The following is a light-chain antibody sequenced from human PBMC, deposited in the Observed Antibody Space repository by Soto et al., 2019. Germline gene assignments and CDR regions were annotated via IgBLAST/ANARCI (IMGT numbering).Light chain of an antibody. Sequence: QSVLTQPPSASATPGQRVTISCFGSGSNIGNSFVYWYQQLPGTAPKLLIYRNNQRPSGVPDRFSGPKSGTSASLAISGLRSEDEADYYCAAWDDSLSGYVFGSGTKVTIL. J-gene: IGLJ1*01. CDR1: GSNIGNSF. CDR2: RNN. CDR3: AAWDDSLSGYV. V-gene: IGLV1-47*01.